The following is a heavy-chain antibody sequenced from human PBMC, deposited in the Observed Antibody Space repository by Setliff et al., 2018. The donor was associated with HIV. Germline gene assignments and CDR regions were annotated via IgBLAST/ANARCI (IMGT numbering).Heavy chain of an antibody. CDR3: ATDWCSCNYGLCTTLAFEI. Sequence: GASVQVSCKVSGNTLSEIYIHWVRQAHGKGLEWIGGFNPEDGETIYARKFQVRVTLTEDTSTDTAYMELSSLRSADTSVYFCATDWCSCNYGLCTTLAFEIWCPGTAVTVSS. CDR2: FNPEDGET. V-gene: IGHV1-24*01. D-gene: IGHD2-8*01. J-gene: IGHJ3*02. CDR1: GNTLSEIY.